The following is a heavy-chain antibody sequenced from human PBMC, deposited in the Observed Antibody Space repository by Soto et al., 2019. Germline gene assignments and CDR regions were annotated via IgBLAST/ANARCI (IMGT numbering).Heavy chain of an antibody. CDR3: AREYCSGGSCYQYFQH. V-gene: IGHV3-11*01. CDR2: ISSGGDTI. CDR1: GFTFSDYY. D-gene: IGHD2-15*01. Sequence: QVQLVESGGGLVKPGGSLRLSCAASGFTFSDYYMSWIRQAPGKGLEWVSYISSGGDTIYYADSVKGRFTISRDNAKSSLYLQMNSLRAEDTAVYYCAREYCSGGSCYQYFQHWGQGTLVTVSS. J-gene: IGHJ1*01.